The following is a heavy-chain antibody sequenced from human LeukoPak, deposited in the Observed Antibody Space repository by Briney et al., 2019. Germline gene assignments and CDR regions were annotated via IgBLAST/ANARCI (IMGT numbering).Heavy chain of an antibody. CDR3: AGEYGSGSYWRQYGMDV. CDR1: GGSFSGYY. CDR2: INHSGST. J-gene: IGHJ6*02. Sequence: SETLSLTCAVYGGSFSGYYWSWIRQPPGKGLEWIGEINHSGSTNYNPSLKSRVTISVDTSKNQFSLKLSSVTAADTAVYYCAGEYGSGSYWRQYGMDVWGQGPTVPVSS. V-gene: IGHV4-34*01. D-gene: IGHD3-10*01.